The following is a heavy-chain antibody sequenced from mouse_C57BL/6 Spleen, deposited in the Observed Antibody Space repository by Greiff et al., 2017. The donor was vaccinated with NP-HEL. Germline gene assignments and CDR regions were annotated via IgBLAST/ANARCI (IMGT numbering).Heavy chain of an antibody. D-gene: IGHD2-2*01. CDR2: ISSGSSTI. CDR3: ARGTLYYCYDGYYFDY. Sequence: EVQLQESGGGLVKPGGSLKLSCAASGFTFSDYGMHWVRQAPEKGLEWVAYISSGSSTIYYADTVKGRFTISRDNAKNTLFLQMTRLRSEDTAMYYCARGTLYYCYDGYYFDYWGQGTTLPVSS. J-gene: IGHJ2*01. CDR1: GFTFSDYG. V-gene: IGHV5-17*01.